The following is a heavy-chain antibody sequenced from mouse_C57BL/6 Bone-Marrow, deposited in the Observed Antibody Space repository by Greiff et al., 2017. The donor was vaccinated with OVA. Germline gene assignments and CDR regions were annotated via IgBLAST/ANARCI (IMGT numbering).Heavy chain of an antibody. Sequence: VQLQQPGAELVKPGASVKLSCKASGYTFTSYWMHWVKQRPGRGLEWIGRIDPNSGGTKYNEKFKSKATLTVDKPSSTAYMQLGSLTSEDSAVYYCASYYGSSSLGYFDVWGTGTTVTVSS. CDR3: ASYYGSSSLGYFDV. D-gene: IGHD1-1*01. V-gene: IGHV1-72*01. J-gene: IGHJ1*03. CDR2: IDPNSGGT. CDR1: GYTFTSYW.